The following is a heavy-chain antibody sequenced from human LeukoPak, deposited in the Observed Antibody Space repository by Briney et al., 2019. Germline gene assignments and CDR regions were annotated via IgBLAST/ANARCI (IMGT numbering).Heavy chain of an antibody. Sequence: SQTLSLTCTVSGGSISSGDYYWSWLRQPPGKGLEWIGYIYYSGSTYYNPSLKSRVTISVDTSKNQFSLRLSSVTAADTAVYYCAGLLAYCGGDFYLSDAFDIWGQGTMVTVSS. CDR3: AGLLAYCGGDFYLSDAFDI. V-gene: IGHV4-30-4*08. CDR1: GGSISSGDYY. J-gene: IGHJ3*02. D-gene: IGHD2-21*01. CDR2: IYYSGST.